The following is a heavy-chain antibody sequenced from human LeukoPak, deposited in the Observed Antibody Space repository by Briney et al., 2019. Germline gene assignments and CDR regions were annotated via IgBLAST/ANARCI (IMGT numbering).Heavy chain of an antibody. V-gene: IGHV3-66*01. Sequence: PGGSLRLSCAASGFTVSSNYMSWVRQAPGKGLEWVSVIYSGGSTYYADSVKGRFTISRDNSKNTLYLQMNSLRAEDTAVYYCARGINYYGSGSSFDYWGQGTLVTVSS. CDR1: GFTVSSNY. J-gene: IGHJ4*02. CDR3: ARGINYYGSGSSFDY. CDR2: IYSGGST. D-gene: IGHD3-10*01.